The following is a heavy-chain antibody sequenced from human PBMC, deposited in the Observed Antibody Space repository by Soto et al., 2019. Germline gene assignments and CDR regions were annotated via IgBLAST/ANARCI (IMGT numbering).Heavy chain of an antibody. CDR1: GGTFSSYA. CDR3: ARDPESWGGKGYSGYDGRQGYYAMDV. J-gene: IGHJ6*02. V-gene: IGHV1-69*12. Sequence: QVQLVQSGAEVKKPGSSVKVSCKASGGTFSSYAISWVRQAPGQGLVWMGGIYPIFGTANYAQKFQGRGTIRADESTSTAYSELSSLRAEETAVYYCARDPESWGGKGYSGYDGRQGYYAMDVWGQGTTVTVSS. CDR2: IYPIFGTA. D-gene: IGHD5-12*01.